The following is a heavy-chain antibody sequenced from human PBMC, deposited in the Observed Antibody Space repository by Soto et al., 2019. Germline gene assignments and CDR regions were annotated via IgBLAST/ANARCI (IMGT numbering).Heavy chain of an antibody. CDR1: GYTFTGYY. Sequence: ASVKVSCKASGYTFTGYYMHWVRQAPGQGLERMGWINPNSGGTNYAQKFQGWVTMTRDTSISTAYMELSRLRSDDTAVYYCARSKEGSYRYIGYYFDYWGQGTLVTVSS. V-gene: IGHV1-2*04. CDR3: ARSKEGSYRYIGYYFDY. CDR2: INPNSGGT. D-gene: IGHD3-16*02. J-gene: IGHJ4*02.